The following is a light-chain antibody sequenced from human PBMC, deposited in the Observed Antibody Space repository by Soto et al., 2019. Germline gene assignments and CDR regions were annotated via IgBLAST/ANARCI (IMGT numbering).Light chain of an antibody. CDR1: ESIRTW. Sequence: DIQMTQSPSTLSASIGDRVTITCRASESIRTWLAWYQHKPGKAPKFLIYDASSLESGVPSRFSGSGSGTEFTLTISSLQPDDFATYYCQQCNSFLYTFGQGTKVDIK. V-gene: IGKV1-5*01. CDR2: DAS. J-gene: IGKJ2*01. CDR3: QQCNSFLYT.